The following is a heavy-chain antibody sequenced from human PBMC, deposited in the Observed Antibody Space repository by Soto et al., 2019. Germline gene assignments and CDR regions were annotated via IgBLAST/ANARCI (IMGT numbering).Heavy chain of an antibody. D-gene: IGHD2-15*01. CDR2: ISSNGGST. CDR1: GFTFSSYA. Sequence: GGSLRLSCSASGFTFSSYAMHWVRQGPGKGLEYVSAISSNGGSTYYADSVKGRFTISRDNSKNTLYLQMSSLRAEDTAVYYCVKDLGYCSGGSCWPYFDYWGQGALVTVSS. V-gene: IGHV3-64D*08. J-gene: IGHJ4*02. CDR3: VKDLGYCSGGSCWPYFDY.